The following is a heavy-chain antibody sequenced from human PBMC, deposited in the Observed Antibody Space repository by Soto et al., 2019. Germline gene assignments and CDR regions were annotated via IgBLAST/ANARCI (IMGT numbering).Heavy chain of an antibody. CDR2: IIPIFGTA. D-gene: IGHD6-6*01. V-gene: IGHV1-69*13. CDR3: ARGKEQLGGGWFDP. J-gene: IGHJ5*02. Sequence: SVKVSCKASGGTFSSYAISWVRQAPGQGLEWMGGIIPIFGTANYAQKFQGRVTITVDESTSTAYMELSSLRSEDTAVYYCARGKEQLGGGWFDPWGQGTLVTVSS. CDR1: GGTFSSYA.